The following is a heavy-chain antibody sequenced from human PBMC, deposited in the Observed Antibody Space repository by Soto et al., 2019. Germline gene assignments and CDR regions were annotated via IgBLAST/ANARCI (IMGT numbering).Heavy chain of an antibody. CDR1: VFTVSSYG. J-gene: IGHJ6*02. D-gene: IGHD4-17*01. CDR2: IWYNGSDK. CDR3: AKDYGDWTGLYYYGMDV. V-gene: IGHV3-33*06. Sequence: PGGPLRPACAAPVFTVSSYGMHWVRQGPGKGLEWVAVIWYNGSDKKYADSVKGRFTISRDNSEKTLYLQMNSLRAEDTAVYYCAKDYGDWTGLYYYGMDVWGQGTTVTVSS.